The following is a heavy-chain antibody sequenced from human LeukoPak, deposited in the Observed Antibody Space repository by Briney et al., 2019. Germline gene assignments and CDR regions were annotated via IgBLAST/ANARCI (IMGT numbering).Heavy chain of an antibody. J-gene: IGHJ6*03. CDR1: GGSISSYY. V-gene: IGHV4-59*01. CDR3: ARDRSYYMEV. CDR2: IYYSGST. Sequence: SETLSLTCTVPGGSISSYYWSWIRQPPGKGLEWIGYIYYSGSTNYNPSLKSRVTISVDTSKNQFSLKLSSVTAADTAVYYCARDRSYYMEVWGKGTTVTISS.